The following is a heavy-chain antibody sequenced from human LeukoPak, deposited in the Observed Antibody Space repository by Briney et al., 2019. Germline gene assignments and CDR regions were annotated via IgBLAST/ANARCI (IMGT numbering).Heavy chain of an antibody. CDR3: ARDGGYYGSGNRLDY. V-gene: IGHV3-66*01. D-gene: IGHD3-10*01. CDR1: GFTVSSNY. CDR2: IYSGGST. J-gene: IGHJ4*02. Sequence: GGSLRLSCAASGFTVSSNYMSWVRQAPGKGLEWVSVIYSGGSTYCADSVKGRFTISRDNSKNTLYLQMNSLRAEDTAVYYCARDGGYYGSGNRLDYWGQGTLVTVSS.